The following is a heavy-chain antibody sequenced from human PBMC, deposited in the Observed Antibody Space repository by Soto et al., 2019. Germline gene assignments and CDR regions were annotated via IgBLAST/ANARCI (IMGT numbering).Heavy chain of an antibody. D-gene: IGHD3-10*01. CDR3: ARDLLLWFGELFRGGAFDI. J-gene: IGHJ3*02. Sequence: GGSLRLSCAASGFTFSSYSMNWVRQAPGKGLEWVSSISSSSSYIYYADSVKGRFTISRDNAKNSLYLQMNSLRAEDTAVYYCARDLLLWFGELFRGGAFDIWGQGTMVTVSS. CDR2: ISSSSSYI. CDR1: GFTFSSYS. V-gene: IGHV3-21*01.